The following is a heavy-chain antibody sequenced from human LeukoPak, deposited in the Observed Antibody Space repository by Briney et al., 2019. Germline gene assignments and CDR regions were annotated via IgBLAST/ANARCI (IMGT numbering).Heavy chain of an antibody. V-gene: IGHV4-39*01. CDR3: ARQRSSSWDPNHYYYYMDV. J-gene: IGHJ6*03. Sequence: PSETPSLTCTVSGGSISSSSYYGGWIRQPPGKGLEWIGSIYYSGSTYYNPSLKSRVTISVDTSKNQFSLKLSSVTAADTAVYYCARQRSSSWDPNHYYYYMDVWGKGTTVTVSS. CDR2: IYYSGST. D-gene: IGHD6-13*01. CDR1: GGSISSSSYY.